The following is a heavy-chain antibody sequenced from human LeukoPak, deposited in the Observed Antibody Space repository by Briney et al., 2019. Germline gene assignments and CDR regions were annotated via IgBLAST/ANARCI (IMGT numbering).Heavy chain of an antibody. J-gene: IGHJ4*02. CDR2: ITSSSSTI. V-gene: IGHV3-48*01. CDR1: GFTFSIYS. Sequence: GGSLRLSCAASGFTFSIYSMNWVRQAPGKGLEWVSYITSSSSTIYYADSVKGRFTISRDNAKNSLFLQMNSLRAEDTAVYYCATSNGSLDYWGQGTLVTVSS. CDR3: ATSNGSLDY. D-gene: IGHD1-26*01.